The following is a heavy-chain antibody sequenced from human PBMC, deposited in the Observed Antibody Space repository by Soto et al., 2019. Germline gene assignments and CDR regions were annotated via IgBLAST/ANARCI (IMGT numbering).Heavy chain of an antibody. V-gene: IGHV4-30-4*08. CDR1: GGSISSSSYY. J-gene: IGHJ4*02. CDR3: ARGRRMGYYGSGSDDFDY. CDR2: IYYSGST. D-gene: IGHD3-10*01. Sequence: SETLSLTCTVSGGSISSSSYYWGWIRQPPGKGLEWIGYIYYSGSTYYNPSLKSRVTISVDTSKNQFSLKLSSVTAADTAVYYCARGRRMGYYGSGSDDFDYWGQGTLVTVSS.